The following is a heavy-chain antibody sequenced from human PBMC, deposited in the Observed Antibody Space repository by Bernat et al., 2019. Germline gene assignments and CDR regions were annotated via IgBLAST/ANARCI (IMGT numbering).Heavy chain of an antibody. Sequence: QVQLVQSGAEVREPGASVKVSCEASGYSFTDYYIHWVRQAPGQGLEWMGWINPNSGDTTYAQKFQGRVSLTRDTSISTVHMDLNSLASDDTVMYYCARGRKIKMPINGGNDCWGRGTLVTVSS. V-gene: IGHV1-2*02. D-gene: IGHD1-20*01. CDR3: ARGRKIKMPINGGNDC. CDR2: INPNSGDT. J-gene: IGHJ4*02. CDR1: GYSFTDYY.